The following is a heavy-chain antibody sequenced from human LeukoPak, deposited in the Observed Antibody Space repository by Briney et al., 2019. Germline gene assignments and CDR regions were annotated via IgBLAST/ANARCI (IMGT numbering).Heavy chain of an antibody. V-gene: IGHV3-23*01. J-gene: IGHJ4*02. CDR3: ARDKTRGLGYSYSKSGNYFDY. D-gene: IGHD5-18*01. CDR1: DFSFSNYA. CDR2: VSNSGGST. Sequence: GGSLRLSCAASDFSFSNYAMSWVRQAPGKGLEWVSAVSNSGGSTYYADSVKGRFTISRDNSKNTLYLQMNSLRAEDTAVYSCARDKTRGLGYSYSKSGNYFDYWGQGTLVTVSS.